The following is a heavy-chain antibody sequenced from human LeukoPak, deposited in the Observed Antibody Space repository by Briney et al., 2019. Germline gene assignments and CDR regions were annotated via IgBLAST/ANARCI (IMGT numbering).Heavy chain of an antibody. Sequence: ASVKVSCKASGYTFTNNDINWVRQATGQGIEWMGWVSPDSGDTGYAPNFRGRVTMTTDTSINTAYMELTSLTSEDTAIYYCTRGRAAGDWGQGTLVTDSS. J-gene: IGHJ4*02. CDR3: TRGRAAGD. V-gene: IGHV1-8*01. CDR1: GYTFTNND. D-gene: IGHD6-19*01. CDR2: VSPDSGDT.